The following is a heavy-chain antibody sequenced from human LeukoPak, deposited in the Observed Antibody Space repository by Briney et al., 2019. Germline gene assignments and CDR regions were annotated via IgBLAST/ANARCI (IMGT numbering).Heavy chain of an antibody. V-gene: IGHV4-39*07. Sequence: SEALSLTCTVSGGSISSSSYYWGWIRQPPGKGLEWIGEINHSGSTNYNPSLKSRVTISVDTSKNQFSLKLSSVTAADTAVYYCARSVACSSTSCRSDYWGQGTLVTVSS. CDR1: GGSISSSSYY. D-gene: IGHD2-2*01. J-gene: IGHJ4*02. CDR3: ARSVACSSTSCRSDY. CDR2: INHSGST.